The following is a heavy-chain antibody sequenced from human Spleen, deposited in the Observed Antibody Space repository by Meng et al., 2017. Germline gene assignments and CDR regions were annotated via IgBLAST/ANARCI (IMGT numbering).Heavy chain of an antibody. D-gene: IGHD1-1*01. CDR2: IKQDGSEK. V-gene: IGHV3-7*01. Sequence: GESLKISCAASGFTFSSYEMNWVRQAPGKGLEWVANIKQDGSEKYYVDSLKGRFTISRDNAKNLLYLQMNSLRVEDTAVYYCARGRYDLDQWGQGTLVTVSS. J-gene: IGHJ4*02. CDR3: ARGRYDLDQ. CDR1: GFTFSSYE.